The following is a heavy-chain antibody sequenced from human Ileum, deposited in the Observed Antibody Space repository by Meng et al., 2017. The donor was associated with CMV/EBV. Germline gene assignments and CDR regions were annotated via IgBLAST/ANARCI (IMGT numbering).Heavy chain of an antibody. V-gene: IGHV3-30-3*01. CDR2: ISYDGSNT. CDR3: ERGPLNDYGDYYFDF. J-gene: IGHJ4*02. CDR1: GFIFGSYS. Sequence: GESLKISCAASGFIFGSYSMNWVRQAPGKGLEWVALISYDGSNTYYADSVKGRFTISRDNSKNTLYLQMYTLRTEDTAVYYCERGPLNDYGDYYFDFWGQGTLVTVSS. D-gene: IGHD4-17*01.